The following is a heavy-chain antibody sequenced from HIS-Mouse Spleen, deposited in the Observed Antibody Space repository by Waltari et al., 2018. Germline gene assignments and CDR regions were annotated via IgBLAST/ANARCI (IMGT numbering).Heavy chain of an antibody. Sequence: QLQLQESGPGLVKPSETLSLTCTVSGGSISSSSYYWGWIRQPPGKGLEWIGIISYSGRPYYNPSLKSRVTISVDTSKNQFSLKLSSVTAADTAVYYCAREIPYSSSWYDWYFDLWGRGTLVTVSS. J-gene: IGHJ2*01. CDR3: AREIPYSSSWYDWYFDL. CDR2: ISYSGRP. D-gene: IGHD6-13*01. CDR1: GGSISSSSYY. V-gene: IGHV4-39*07.